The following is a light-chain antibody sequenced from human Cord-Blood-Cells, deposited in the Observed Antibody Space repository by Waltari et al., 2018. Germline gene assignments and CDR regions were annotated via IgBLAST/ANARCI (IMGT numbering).Light chain of an antibody. J-gene: IGKJ4*01. CDR1: PSVLYSSHNKNY. CDR3: QQYYSTPRT. V-gene: IGKV4-1*01. Sequence: DIVMTQSPDSLAVSLGERATINCKSSPSVLYSSHNKNYLAWYQQKPGQPPKLLSYGASTRESGVPDRFSGSGSGTDFTLTISSLQAEDVAVYYCQQYYSTPRTFGGGTKVEIK. CDR2: GAS.